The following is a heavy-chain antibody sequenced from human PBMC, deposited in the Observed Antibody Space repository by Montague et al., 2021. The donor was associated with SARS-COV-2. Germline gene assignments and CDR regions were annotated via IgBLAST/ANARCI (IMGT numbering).Heavy chain of an antibody. Sequence: SLRLSCAVSGFTFSSYGMHWVRQAPGKGLEWVAVIWYDGSNKYYADSVKGRFTISRDNSKNTLYLQMNSLRAEDTAVYYCASQLVPRRHFDYWGQGTLVTVSS. CDR2: IWYDGSNK. V-gene: IGHV3-33*01. D-gene: IGHD6-6*01. CDR1: GFTFSSYG. CDR3: ASQLVPRRHFDY. J-gene: IGHJ4*02.